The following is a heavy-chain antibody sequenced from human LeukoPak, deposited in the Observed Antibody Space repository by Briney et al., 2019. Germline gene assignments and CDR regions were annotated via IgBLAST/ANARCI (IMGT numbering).Heavy chain of an antibody. CDR1: GGSISSYY. D-gene: IGHD3-10*01. CDR2: IYYSGST. J-gene: IGHJ5*02. Sequence: SETLSLTCTVSGGSISSYYWSWIRQPPGKGLEWIGYIYYSGSTNYNPSLKSRVTISVDTSKNQFSLKLSSVTAADTAVYYCARVSGSGSYYEPLYNWFDPWGQGTLVTVSS. V-gene: IGHV4-59*01. CDR3: ARVSGSGSYYEPLYNWFDP.